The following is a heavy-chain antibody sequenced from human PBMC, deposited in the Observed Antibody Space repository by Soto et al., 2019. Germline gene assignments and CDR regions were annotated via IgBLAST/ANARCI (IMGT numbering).Heavy chain of an antibody. J-gene: IGHJ6*02. V-gene: IGHV3-74*01. Sequence: EVQLVESGGGLVQPGGSLRLSCAVSGFTFGNYWMHWVRQAPGKGLVWVSRVSPDGRTATYADSVKGRFTISRDNAKSTLYLQMNSLRVEDTAVYYCASDLSGRADVWGQGTTVTVSS. CDR1: GFTFGNYW. CDR2: VSPDGRTA. CDR3: ASDLSGRADV. D-gene: IGHD3-10*01.